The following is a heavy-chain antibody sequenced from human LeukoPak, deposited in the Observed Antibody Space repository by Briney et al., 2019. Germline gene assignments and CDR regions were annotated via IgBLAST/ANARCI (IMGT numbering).Heavy chain of an antibody. J-gene: IGHJ5*02. CDR1: GGSVSSYY. Sequence: PSETLSLTCTVSGGSVSSYYWSWIRQPPGKGLEWIGYIYTSGSTNYNPSLKSRVTISVDTSKNQFSLKLSSVTAADTAVYYCASASPLRGNWFDPWGQGTLVTVSS. CDR2: IYTSGST. V-gene: IGHV4-4*09. CDR3: ASASPLRGNWFDP.